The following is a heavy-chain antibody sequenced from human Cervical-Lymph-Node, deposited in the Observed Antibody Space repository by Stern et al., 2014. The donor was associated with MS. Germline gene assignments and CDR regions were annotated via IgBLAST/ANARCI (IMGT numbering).Heavy chain of an antibody. Sequence: QVQLQESGPGLVKPSQTLSLTCTVSGASITDVSYYWTWIRQHPERGLEWIAYIHESGTTYSNPSLTGRVSRSSDTSQNQFFLKLNSVTAADAAVYYCARERNYYDDNVYYSGFDFWGQGILVIVSS. CDR3: ARERNYYDDNVYYSGFDF. CDR2: IHESGTT. J-gene: IGHJ4*02. CDR1: GASITDVSYY. V-gene: IGHV4-31*03. D-gene: IGHD3-22*01.